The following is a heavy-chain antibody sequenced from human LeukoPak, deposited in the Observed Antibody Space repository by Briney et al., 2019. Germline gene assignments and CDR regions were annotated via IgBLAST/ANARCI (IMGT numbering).Heavy chain of an antibody. V-gene: IGHV4-4*02. CDR1: GGSISSSNW. J-gene: IGHJ4*02. CDR3: VKDLGYDYVWGEGNLYDC. D-gene: IGHD3-16*01. CDR2: IYHSGST. Sequence: HPSETLSLTCAASGGSISSSNWWSWVRQPPGKGLEWIGEIYHSGSTNYNPSLKSRVTISVDKSKNQFSLKLSSVTAADTALYYCVKDLGYDYVWGEGNLYDCWGQGTLVTVSS.